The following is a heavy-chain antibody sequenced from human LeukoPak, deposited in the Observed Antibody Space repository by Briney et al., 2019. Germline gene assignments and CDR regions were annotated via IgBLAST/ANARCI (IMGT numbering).Heavy chain of an antibody. CDR3: ARSFGSGSYYNGNWFDP. V-gene: IGHV4-39*07. J-gene: IGHJ5*02. Sequence: SETLSLTRTVSGGSISSNSYYWGWIRRPPGKGLEWIGSIYYSGSTYYNPSLKSRVTISVDTSKNQFSLKLSSVTAADTAVYYCARSFGSGSYYNGNWFDPWGQGPLVTVSS. CDR1: GGSISSNSYY. D-gene: IGHD3-10*01. CDR2: IYYSGST.